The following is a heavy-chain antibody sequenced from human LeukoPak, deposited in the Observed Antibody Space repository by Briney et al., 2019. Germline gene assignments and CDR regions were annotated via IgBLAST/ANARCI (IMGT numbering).Heavy chain of an antibody. CDR2: ISGSGGST. CDR3: ANDLYSDYGGIDY. Sequence: PGGSLRLSCAASGFTFSTYAMSWVRQAPGKGLEWVSAISGSGGSTYYAASVKGRFTISRDNSKNTLYLRMNSLRAEDTAIYYCANDLYSDYGGIDYWGQGTPVTVSS. D-gene: IGHD4-11*01. J-gene: IGHJ4*02. V-gene: IGHV3-23*01. CDR1: GFTFSTYA.